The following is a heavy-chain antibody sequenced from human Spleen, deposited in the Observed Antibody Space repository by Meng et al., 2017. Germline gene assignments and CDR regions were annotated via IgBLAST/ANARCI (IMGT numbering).Heavy chain of an antibody. CDR1: GFTFSDYY. CDR2: ISSTGGAT. D-gene: IGHD4-11*01. J-gene: IGHJ4*02. V-gene: IGHV3-11*01. Sequence: QVQLVESVGGLVKPGGSLRLSCAASGFTFSDYYMSWIRQAPGKGLEWVSTISSTGGATYYADSVKGRLTISRDNSKNTLYLQMNSLRAEDTAVYYCVPRTTYFDSWGLGTLVTVSS. CDR3: VPRTTYFDS.